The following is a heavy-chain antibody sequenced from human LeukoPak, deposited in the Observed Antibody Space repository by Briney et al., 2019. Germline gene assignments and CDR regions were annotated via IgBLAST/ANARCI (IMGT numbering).Heavy chain of an antibody. V-gene: IGHV3-9*01. CDR3: AKDRRNDFDY. D-gene: IGHD1-14*01. Sequence: SLKLSCAASGFTFDDYRMDWVRQAPGKGLEWVSGISWNSGSIGYAASVPGRFTISRDNAKNSLYLQMNSLRGDATALYYCAKDRRNDFDYWGQGTLVTVSS. J-gene: IGHJ4*02. CDR1: GFTFDDYR. CDR2: ISWNSGSI.